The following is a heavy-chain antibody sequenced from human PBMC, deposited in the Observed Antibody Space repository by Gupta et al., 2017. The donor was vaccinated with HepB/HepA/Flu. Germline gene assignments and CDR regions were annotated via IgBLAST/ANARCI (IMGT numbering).Heavy chain of an antibody. CDR3: XRDSEGGYSYVDY. Sequence: QVQLVQSGAEVKKPGASVKVSCKASGYTFTTYYMHWVRQAPGQGLEWMGIINPTGGSTGYAQQFQGRVTMTRDTSTRTVYMELSSLRSXDXAVYYCXRDSEGGYSYVDYWGQGTLVTVSS. D-gene: IGHD5-18*01. CDR2: INPTGGST. J-gene: IGHJ4*02. CDR1: GYTFTTYY. V-gene: IGHV1-46*01.